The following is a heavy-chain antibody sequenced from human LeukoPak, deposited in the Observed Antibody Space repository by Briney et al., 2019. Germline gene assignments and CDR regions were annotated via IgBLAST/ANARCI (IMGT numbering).Heavy chain of an antibody. CDR3: ASGGLAYCGGDCPDY. V-gene: IGHV3-66*01. J-gene: IGHJ4*02. Sequence: HPGGSLRLSCAASGFTFSSYTMNWVRQPPGKGLEWVSVIYSGGSTYYADSVKGRFTISRDNSKNTLYLQMNSLRAEDTAVYYCASGGLAYCGGDCPDYWGQGTLVTVSS. D-gene: IGHD2-21*02. CDR1: GFTFSSYT. CDR2: IYSGGST.